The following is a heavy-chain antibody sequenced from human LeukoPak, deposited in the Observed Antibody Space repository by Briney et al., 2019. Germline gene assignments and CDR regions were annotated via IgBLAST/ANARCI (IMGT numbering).Heavy chain of an antibody. Sequence: SETLSLTCTVSGGSISSYYWSWIRQPPGKGLEWIGYNYYSGSTNYNPSLKSRVTISVGTSKNQFSLKLSSVTAADTAVYYCARIYGDYGLDVWGKGTTVTVSP. CDR3: ARIYGDYGLDV. V-gene: IGHV4-59*12. D-gene: IGHD4-17*01. CDR2: NYYSGST. CDR1: GGSISSYY. J-gene: IGHJ6*04.